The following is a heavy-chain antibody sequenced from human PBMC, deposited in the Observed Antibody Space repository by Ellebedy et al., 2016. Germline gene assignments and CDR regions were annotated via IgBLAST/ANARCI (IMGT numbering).Heavy chain of an antibody. J-gene: IGHJ4*02. CDR3: TGETYYFDY. V-gene: IGHV3-20*03. CDR1: GFRFDDYG. CDR2: INWNGGTT. Sequence: GGSLRLXXAVSGFRFDDYGMSWVRQTPKKRLEWVAGINWNGGTTGYGASMKGRFTISRDNAKNSLYLQMNSLRVEDTAVYYCTGETYYFDYWGPGTLVTVSS. D-gene: IGHD2-21*01.